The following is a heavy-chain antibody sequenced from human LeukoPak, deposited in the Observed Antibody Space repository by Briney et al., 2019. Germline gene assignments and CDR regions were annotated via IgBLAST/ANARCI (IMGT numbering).Heavy chain of an antibody. Sequence: GRSLRLSCAASGFTFSSYGMHWVRQAPGKGLEWVAVISFDASNKYYADSVKGRFTISRDNSKNTLYLQMNSLRAEDTAVYYCARDPITFGWLQMIDYWGQGTLVTVSS. J-gene: IGHJ4*02. CDR2: ISFDASNK. V-gene: IGHV3-30*03. CDR3: ARDPITFGWLQMIDY. CDR1: GFTFSSYG. D-gene: IGHD5-24*01.